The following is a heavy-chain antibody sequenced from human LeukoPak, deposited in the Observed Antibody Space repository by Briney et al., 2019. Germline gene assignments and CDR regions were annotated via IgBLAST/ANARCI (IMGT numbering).Heavy chain of an antibody. D-gene: IGHD2-2*01. CDR2: ITYDGSA. J-gene: IGHJ4*02. V-gene: IGHV4-39*01. CDR3: ARQFATASADTRGYFDF. Sequence: PSETLSLACGVSGASISSSNDYWGWIRQAPGKGLEWIGSITYDGSAHYNPSLMSRATILVDTSKNQFSLKLSSVTAADAAMYYCARQFATASADTRGYFDFWGQGTVVTVSS. CDR1: GASISSSNDY.